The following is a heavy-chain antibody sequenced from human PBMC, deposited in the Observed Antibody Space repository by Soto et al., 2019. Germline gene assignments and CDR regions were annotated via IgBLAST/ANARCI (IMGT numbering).Heavy chain of an antibody. CDR1: GGSISSNY. Sequence: SETLSLTCTVSGGSISSNYWTWIRQPPGKGLEWIGYVYNSGSTNYNPSLKSRVTISEDTSKSQFTLKVNSMTAADTAVYYCARYRREAVAGYTLDNWGQGMLVTVSS. V-gene: IGHV4-59*01. J-gene: IGHJ4*02. CDR2: VYNSGST. D-gene: IGHD6-13*01. CDR3: ARYRREAVAGYTLDN.